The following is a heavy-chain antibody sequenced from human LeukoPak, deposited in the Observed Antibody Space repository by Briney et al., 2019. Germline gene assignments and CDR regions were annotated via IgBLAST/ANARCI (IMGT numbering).Heavy chain of an antibody. CDR1: GFTFSSYG. J-gene: IGHJ4*02. CDR3: AGGGSRFGESIEDY. D-gene: IGHD3-10*01. Sequence: GGSLRLSCAASGFTFSSYGMHWVRQAPGKGLEWVAVIWYDGSNKYYADSVRGRFTISRDNSKNTLYLQMNSLRAEDTAVYYCAGGGSRFGESIEDYWGQGTLVTVSS. V-gene: IGHV3-33*01. CDR2: IWYDGSNK.